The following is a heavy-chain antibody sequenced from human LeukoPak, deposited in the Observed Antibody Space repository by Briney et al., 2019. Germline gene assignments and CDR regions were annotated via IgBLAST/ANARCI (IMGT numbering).Heavy chain of an antibody. V-gene: IGHV1-2*02. CDR2: INPNSGDT. Sequence: ASVKVSCKASGYTFTGYYMHWVRQAPGQGLEWMGWINPNSGDTNYAQKFQGRVTMTEDTSTDTAYMELSSLRSDDTAVYYCARIPTIRTGDYWGQGTLVTVSS. J-gene: IGHJ4*02. CDR1: GYTFTGYY. CDR3: ARIPTIRTGDY. D-gene: IGHD1-14*01.